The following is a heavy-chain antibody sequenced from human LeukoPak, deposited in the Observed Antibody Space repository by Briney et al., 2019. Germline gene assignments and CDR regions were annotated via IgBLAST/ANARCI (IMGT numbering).Heavy chain of an antibody. V-gene: IGHV3-23*01. J-gene: IGHJ6*02. CDR3: AKAGSSGWPYSYYSGMDV. D-gene: IGHD6-19*01. CDR2: ISGSGGST. Sequence: GGSLRLSCAASGFTFSSYAMSWVRQAPGEGLEWGSAISGSGGSTYYADTVKGRFTISRDNSKNTLYLQMNSLRAEDTAVYYCAKAGSSGWPYSYYSGMDVWGQGTTVTVSS. CDR1: GFTFSSYA.